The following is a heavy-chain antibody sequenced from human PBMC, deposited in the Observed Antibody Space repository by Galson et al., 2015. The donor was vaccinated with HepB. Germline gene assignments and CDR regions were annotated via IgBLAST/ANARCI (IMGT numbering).Heavy chain of an antibody. J-gene: IGHJ4*02. Sequence: QSGAEVKKPGESLKISCKGSGYSFTTYWIGWVRQMPGKGLEWLGIIYPGDSHTRYSPSFQGQVTISADKSINTVYLHWSSLEASDTALYYCATHGGSCDSTSCLVYWGQGTLVTVSS. D-gene: IGHD2/OR15-2a*01. CDR3: ATHGGSCDSTSCLVY. CDR2: IYPGDSHT. V-gene: IGHV5-51*01. CDR1: GYSFTTYW.